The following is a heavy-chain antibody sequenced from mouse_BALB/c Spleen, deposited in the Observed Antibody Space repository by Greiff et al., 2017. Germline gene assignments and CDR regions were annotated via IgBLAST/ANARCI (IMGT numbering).Heavy chain of an antibody. V-gene: IGHV3-6*02. Sequence: EVKLQESGPGLVKPSQSLSLTCSVTGYSITSGYYWNWIRQFPGNKLEWMGYISYDGSNNYNPSLKNRISITRDTSKNQFFLKLNSVTTEDTATYYCARTETRGFDYWGQGTTLTVSS. CDR3: ARTETRGFDY. J-gene: IGHJ2*01. CDR1: GYSITSGYY. CDR2: ISYDGSN.